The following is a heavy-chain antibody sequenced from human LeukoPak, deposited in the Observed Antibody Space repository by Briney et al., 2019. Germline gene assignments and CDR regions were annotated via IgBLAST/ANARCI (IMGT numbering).Heavy chain of an antibody. CDR3: AKALYRSTTGWPGLY. D-gene: IGHD1-1*01. CDR2: ISYEGSDT. V-gene: IGHV3-30*18. Sequence: PGRSLRLACEASGFNLNSYGMHWVRQAPGKGLEWVAGISYEGSDTFYADSLEGRFTISRDTSKNTLYLELNSLRIEDTAVYYCAKALYRSTTGWPGLYWGQGPLVTVSS. J-gene: IGHJ4*02. CDR1: GFNLNSYG.